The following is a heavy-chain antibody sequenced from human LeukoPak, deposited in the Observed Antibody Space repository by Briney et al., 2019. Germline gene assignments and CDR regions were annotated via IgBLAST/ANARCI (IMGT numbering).Heavy chain of an antibody. CDR1: GGSFSGYY. CDR2: INHSGST. J-gene: IGHJ5*02. V-gene: IGHV4-34*01. CDR3: ARGRKWYSSGWRNWFDP. D-gene: IGHD6-19*01. Sequence: SETLSLTCAVYGGSFSGYYWSWIRQPPGKGLEWIGEINHSGSTNYNPSLKCRVTISVDTSKNQFSLKLSSVTAADTAVYYCARGRKWYSSGWRNWFDPWGQGTLVTVSS.